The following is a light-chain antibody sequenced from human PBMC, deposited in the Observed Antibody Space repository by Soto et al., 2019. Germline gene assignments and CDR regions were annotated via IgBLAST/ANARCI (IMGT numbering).Light chain of an antibody. V-gene: IGKV3-15*01. CDR2: GAS. CDR1: QSVRSN. Sequence: EIVMTQSPATLSVSPGERVALSCRASQSVRSNLAWYQQKPGQAPRLLISGASTRATGIPARFGGRGSGTEFTLTISSLQSEDFAVYYCQRSSNLPVTLPGGTQV. CDR3: QRSSNLPVT. J-gene: IGKJ4*01.